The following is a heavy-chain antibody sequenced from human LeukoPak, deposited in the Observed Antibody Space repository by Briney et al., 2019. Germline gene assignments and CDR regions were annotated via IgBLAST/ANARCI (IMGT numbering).Heavy chain of an antibody. CDR3: ARRATTERGHSYGLDY. Sequence: GGSLRLSCVVSGFTFSSYNMSWVRQAPGKGLEWVSSIGTSNSYIYYADSVTGRFTISRDNAKNSLYLQMNSLRAEDTAVYYCARRATTERGHSYGLDYWGQGTLVTVSS. CDR2: IGTSNSYI. D-gene: IGHD5-18*01. J-gene: IGHJ4*02. CDR1: GFTFSSYN. V-gene: IGHV3-21*01.